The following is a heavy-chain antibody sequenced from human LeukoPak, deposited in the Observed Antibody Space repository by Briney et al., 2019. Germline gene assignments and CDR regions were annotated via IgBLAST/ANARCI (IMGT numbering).Heavy chain of an antibody. CDR3: ARQKCTSTSCLTKNAFDI. D-gene: IGHD2-2*01. CDR1: GSISSYY. Sequence: SETLSLTCTVSGSISSYYWSWIRQPPGKGLEWIGYIYTSGSTNYNPSLESRVTISVDTSKNQFSLDLSSVTAADTAVYYCARQKCTSTSCLTKNAFDIWGQGTMVTVSS. CDR2: IYTSGST. J-gene: IGHJ3*02. V-gene: IGHV4-4*09.